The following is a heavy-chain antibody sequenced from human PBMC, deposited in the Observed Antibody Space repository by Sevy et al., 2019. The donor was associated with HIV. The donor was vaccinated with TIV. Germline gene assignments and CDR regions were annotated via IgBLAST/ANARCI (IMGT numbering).Heavy chain of an antibody. CDR1: GYSFTNYW. J-gene: IGHJ4*02. CDR2: IYPGDSET. CDR3: ARFYDSSGHFPSDY. D-gene: IGHD3-22*01. V-gene: IGHV5-51*01. Sequence: GESLKISCKGSGYSFTNYWIAWVRQMPGKGLEWIGIIYPGDSETRYSPSFQGQVTISADKSISTAYLHWSSLKASDNAMYYCARFYDSSGHFPSDYWGQGTLVTVSS.